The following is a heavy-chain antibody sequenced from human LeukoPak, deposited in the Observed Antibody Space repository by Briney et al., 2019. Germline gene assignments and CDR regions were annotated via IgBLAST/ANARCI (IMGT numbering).Heavy chain of an antibody. V-gene: IGHV3-7*01. CDR1: RFTSTSYS. CDR3: ARQAGYYDFWSGYYTLPPFFDF. D-gene: IGHD3-3*01. Sequence: PGGSLRLSCAPSRFTSTSYSMSWVRPAPGKGLEWVANIKQDGREKYYVDSAKGRFTLSRDNAKNSLYLQMNSLRAEDTAVYYCARQAGYYDFWSGYYTLPPFFDFWGQGTLVTVSS. J-gene: IGHJ4*02. CDR2: IKQDGREK.